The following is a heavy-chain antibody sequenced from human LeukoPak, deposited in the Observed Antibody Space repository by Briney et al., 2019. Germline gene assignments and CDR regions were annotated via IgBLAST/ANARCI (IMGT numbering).Heavy chain of an antibody. CDR3: ARVGSGGAWFDF. CDR2: IFFSGTT. J-gene: IGHJ4*02. Sequence: SETLSLTCTVSSVSLTNYYWSWIRQPPGKGLEWIGYIFFSGTTNYNPSLKSRVTISVDTSKNQFSLKMTSLTAADTAVYFCARVGSGGAWFDFWGQGTLVTVSS. CDR1: SVSLTNYY. V-gene: IGHV4-59*01. D-gene: IGHD6-19*01.